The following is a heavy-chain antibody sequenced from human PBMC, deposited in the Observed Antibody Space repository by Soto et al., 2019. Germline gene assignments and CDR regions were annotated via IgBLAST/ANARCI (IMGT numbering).Heavy chain of an antibody. J-gene: IGHJ6*03. D-gene: IGHD4-17*01. V-gene: IGHV1-8*01. CDR1: GYTFTSYD. CDR3: ARVDYGDYDRGYYYYYYMDV. CDR2: MNPNSGNT. Sequence: ASVKVSCKASGYTFTSYDINWVRQATGQGLEWMGWMNPNSGNTGYAQKFQGRVTMTRNTSISTAYMELSSLRSEDTAVYYCARVDYGDYDRGYYYYYYMDVWGKGTTVTVSS.